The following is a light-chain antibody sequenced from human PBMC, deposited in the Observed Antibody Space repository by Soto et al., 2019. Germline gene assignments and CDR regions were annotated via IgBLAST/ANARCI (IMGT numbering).Light chain of an antibody. Sequence: EIVMTQSPDTLSVSPGETATLSCRASQSVNNNLAWYQQKPGQAPRLLISDAPTRAAGLPARCSGSGSGTEFTRTISSLQSEDLAVDYCQQSNNWPKTVGQGTKVEIK. J-gene: IGKJ1*01. CDR2: DAP. V-gene: IGKV3-15*01. CDR1: QSVNNN. CDR3: QQSNNWPKT.